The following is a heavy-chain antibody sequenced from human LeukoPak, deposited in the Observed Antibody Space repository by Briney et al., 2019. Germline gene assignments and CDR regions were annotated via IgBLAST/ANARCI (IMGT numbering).Heavy chain of an antibody. CDR2: ISGSGGTT. V-gene: IGHV3-23*01. CDR3: AKSVSPGGYVGSLYFFDD. J-gene: IGHJ4*02. CDR1: GLTFSSYA. D-gene: IGHD1-26*01. Sequence: GGSLKLSCAASGLTFSSYAMSWVRQAPEKGLEWVSTISGSGGTTYYADSVEGQFTISRDNSKNTVSLQMNSLRAEDTAIYYCAKSVSPGGYVGSLYFFDDWGQGTLVTVSS.